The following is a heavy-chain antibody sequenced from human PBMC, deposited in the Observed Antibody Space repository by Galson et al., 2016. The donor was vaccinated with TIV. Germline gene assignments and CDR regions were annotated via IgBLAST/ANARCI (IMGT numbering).Heavy chain of an antibody. D-gene: IGHD6-13*01. CDR1: GYSFTTYA. CDR3: ASGNASRWTFDV. CDR2: INAGNSNI. V-gene: IGHV1-3*01. J-gene: IGHJ3*01. Sequence: SVKVFCKASGYSFTTYAMHWVRQAPGQGLEWMGCINAGNSNIKYSQKFQGRLTITRDTFASTAYMELSSLTSADTAVYYCASGNASRWTFDVWGQGTMVTVSS.